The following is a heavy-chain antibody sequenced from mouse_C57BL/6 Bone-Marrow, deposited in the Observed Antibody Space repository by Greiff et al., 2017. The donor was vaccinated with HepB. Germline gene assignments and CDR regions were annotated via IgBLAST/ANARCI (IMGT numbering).Heavy chain of an antibody. V-gene: IGHV14-2*01. CDR2: IDPEDGET. D-gene: IGHD2-1*01. CDR3: ARRCLIWAPYYAMDD. J-gene: IGHJ4*01. CDR1: GFNIKDYY. Sequence: EVQVVESGAELVKPGASVKLSCTASGFNIKDYYMHWVKQRPEQGLEWIGRIDPEDGETKYAPKFQGKATITADTSSNTAYLQRSSLTSEDTAVYYCARRCLIWAPYYAMDDRGQGTSVTVAS.